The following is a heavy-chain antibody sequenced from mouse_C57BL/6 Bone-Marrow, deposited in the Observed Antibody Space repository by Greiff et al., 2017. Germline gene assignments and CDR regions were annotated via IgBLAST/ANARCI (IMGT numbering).Heavy chain of an antibody. J-gene: IGHJ4*01. CDR2: IYPRSGNT. V-gene: IGHV1-81*01. CDR3: ARGYGSSYDYAMDY. D-gene: IGHD1-1*01. CDR1: GYTFTSYG. Sequence: VQLQQSGAELARPGASVKLSCKASGYTFTSYGISWVKQRTGQGLEWIGEIYPRSGNTYYKEKFKGKATLTADKSSSTAYMELRSLTSEGSAVYFCARGYGSSYDYAMDYWGQGTSVTVSS.